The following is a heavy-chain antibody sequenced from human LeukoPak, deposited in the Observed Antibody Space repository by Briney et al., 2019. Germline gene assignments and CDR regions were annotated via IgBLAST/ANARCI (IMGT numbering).Heavy chain of an antibody. CDR3: ARGRIGITMVRGVLPYFAY. J-gene: IGHJ4*02. CDR1: GGSFSSYY. Sequence: TSETLSLTCTVSGGSFSSYYWSWIRQPPGKGLEWIGYIYNSGSTKYNPSLKSRVTISVDTSKNQFSLKLSSVTAADTAVYYCARGRIGITMVRGVLPYFAYWGQGTLVTVSS. V-gene: IGHV4-59*12. D-gene: IGHD3-10*01. CDR2: IYNSGST.